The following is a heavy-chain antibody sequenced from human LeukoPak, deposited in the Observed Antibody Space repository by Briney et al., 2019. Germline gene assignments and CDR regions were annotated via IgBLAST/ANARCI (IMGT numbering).Heavy chain of an antibody. V-gene: IGHV1-18*01. D-gene: IGHD3-16*02. J-gene: IGHJ4*02. CDR3: ARGKYVWGSYRYLYYFDY. CDR1: GYTFTSYG. CDR2: ISAYNGNT. Sequence: ASVKVSCKASGYTFTSYGISWVRQAPGQGLEWMGWISAYNGNTNYAQKLQGRVTMTTDTSTSTAYMELSSLRSEDTAVYYCARGKYVWGSYRYLYYFDYWGQGTLVTVSS.